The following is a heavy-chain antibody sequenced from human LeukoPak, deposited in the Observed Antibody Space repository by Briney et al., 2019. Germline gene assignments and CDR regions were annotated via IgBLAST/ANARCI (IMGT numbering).Heavy chain of an antibody. D-gene: IGHD6-13*01. CDR2: ISADGGST. CDR3: AKDKAGTIVWYGRWAIGLFDY. J-gene: IGHJ4*02. Sequence: GGSLRLSCVASGLNFDDSAMHWVRQAPGKGLEWISLISADGGSTYYADSVKGRFTISRDNSKDSLYLQMNSLTTEDTAFYYCAKDKAGTIVWYGRWAIGLFDYWGQGTLLTVSS. V-gene: IGHV3-43*02. CDR1: GLNFDDSA.